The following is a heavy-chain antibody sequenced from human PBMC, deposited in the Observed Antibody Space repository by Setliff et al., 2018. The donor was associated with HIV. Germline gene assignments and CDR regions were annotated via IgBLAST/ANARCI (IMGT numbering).Heavy chain of an antibody. J-gene: IGHJ4*02. Sequence: GGSLRLSCAASGFTFSSYSMNWVRQAPGKGLEWVSYISSSSSYTHYADSVKGRFTISRDNSKNTLYLQMNSLRAEDTAVYYCARDRDYGDYLPDYWGQGTLVTVSS. CDR1: GFTFSSYS. CDR3: ARDRDYGDYLPDY. D-gene: IGHD4-17*01. V-gene: IGHV3-21*01. CDR2: ISSSSSYT.